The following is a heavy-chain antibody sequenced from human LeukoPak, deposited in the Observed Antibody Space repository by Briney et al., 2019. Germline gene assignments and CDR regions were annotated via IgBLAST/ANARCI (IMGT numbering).Heavy chain of an antibody. CDR3: ARRARPDNWFDP. D-gene: IGHD6-6*01. V-gene: IGHV4-59*08. CDR2: IYYSGST. Sequence: SETLSLTCTVSGGSISSYYWSWIRQPPGKGLEWIGYIYYSGSTNYNPSLKSRVTIPVDTSKNQFSLKLSSVTAADTAVYYCARRARPDNWFDPWGQGTLVTVSS. CDR1: GGSISSYY. J-gene: IGHJ5*02.